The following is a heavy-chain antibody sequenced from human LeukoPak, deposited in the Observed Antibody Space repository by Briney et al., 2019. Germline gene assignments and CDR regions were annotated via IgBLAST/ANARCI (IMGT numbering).Heavy chain of an antibody. CDR2: INHSGST. CDR1: GGSFSGYY. J-gene: IGHJ4*02. CDR3: ARRYRSTYYDFWSGYPPFDY. Sequence: SATLSLTCAVYGGSFSGYYWSWIRQPPGKGLEWIGEINHSGSTNYNPSLKSRVTISVDTSKNQFSLKLSSVTAADTAVYYCARRYRSTYYDFWSGYPPFDYWGQGTLVTVSS. D-gene: IGHD3-3*01. V-gene: IGHV4-34*01.